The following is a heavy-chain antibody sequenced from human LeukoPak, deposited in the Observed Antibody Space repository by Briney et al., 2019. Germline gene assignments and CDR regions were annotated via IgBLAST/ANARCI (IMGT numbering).Heavy chain of an antibody. J-gene: IGHJ4*02. V-gene: IGHV1-46*01. D-gene: IGHD3-9*01. CDR1: GYTFTSYY. CDR2: INPSGGST. Sequence: ASVKVSCKASGYTFTSYYMHWVRQAPGQGLEWMEIINPSGGSTSYAQKFQGRVTMTRDTSTSTVYMELSSLRSEDTAVYYCASPMTRYFDWYYWGQGTLVTVSS. CDR3: ASPMTRYFDWYY.